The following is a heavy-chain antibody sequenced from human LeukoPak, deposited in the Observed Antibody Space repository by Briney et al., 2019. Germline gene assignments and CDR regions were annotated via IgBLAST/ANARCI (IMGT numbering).Heavy chain of an antibody. CDR1: GFTFSDYY. V-gene: IGHV3-11*01. J-gene: IGHJ4*02. Sequence: GGSLRLSCAASGFTFSDYYMSWIRQAPGKGLEWVSYISSSGSTIYYADSVKGRFTISRDNSKNTLYLQMNSLRAEDTAVYYCAKDFSFMVRGVIALDYWGQGTLVTVSS. D-gene: IGHD3-10*01. CDR2: ISSSGSTI. CDR3: AKDFSFMVRGVIALDY.